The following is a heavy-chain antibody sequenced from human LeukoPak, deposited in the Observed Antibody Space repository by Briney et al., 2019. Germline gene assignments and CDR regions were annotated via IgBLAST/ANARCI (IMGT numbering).Heavy chain of an antibody. J-gene: IGHJ6*02. CDR3: AKDLSSAITSALVLDV. Sequence: GGSLRLSCAASGFTFDDYAMHWGRQAPGKGLEWVSGISWNSGSIGYADSVKGRFTISRDNAKNSLYLQMNSLRPEDTALYYCAKDLSSAITSALVLDVWGQGTTV. D-gene: IGHD3-22*01. CDR1: GFTFDDYA. V-gene: IGHV3-9*01. CDR2: ISWNSGSI.